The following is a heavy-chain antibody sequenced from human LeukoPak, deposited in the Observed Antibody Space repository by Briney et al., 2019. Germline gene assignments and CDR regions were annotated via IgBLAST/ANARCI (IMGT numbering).Heavy chain of an antibody. J-gene: IGHJ4*02. V-gene: IGHV3-30*02. Sequence: GGSLRLSCVASGFTFTSYTMHWVRQAPGKGLEWVASIWYDASRVYYADSVKGQFTISRDNSKNTLYLQMNSLRAEDTAVYYCASYYGSGLFDYWGQGTLVTVPS. CDR3: ASYYGSGLFDY. D-gene: IGHD3-10*01. CDR1: GFTFTSYT. CDR2: IWYDASRV.